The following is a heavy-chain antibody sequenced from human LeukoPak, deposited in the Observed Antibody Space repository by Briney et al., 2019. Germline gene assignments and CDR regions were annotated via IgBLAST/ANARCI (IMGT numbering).Heavy chain of an antibody. J-gene: IGHJ5*02. D-gene: IGHD3-3*01. CDR2: ISSTSNSI. Sequence: GGSLRLSCVASGFTFSSYDMNWVRQAPGKGLEWVSSISSTSNSINYADSVKGRFTISRDNAKSSLYLQMNGLRVDDTAVYYCARTVFGAYNWFDPWGQGALVTVSS. CDR3: ARTVFGAYNWFDP. CDR1: GFTFSSYD. V-gene: IGHV3-21*01.